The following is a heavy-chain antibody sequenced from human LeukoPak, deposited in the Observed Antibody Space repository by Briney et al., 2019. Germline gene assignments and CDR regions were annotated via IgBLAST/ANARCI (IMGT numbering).Heavy chain of an antibody. CDR3: ARDGESTESWTWFDP. D-gene: IGHD7-27*01. J-gene: IGHJ5*02. Sequence: PGGPLRLSCAASGFTFSNYYMHWVRQAPGKGLVWVSRIKSDGSTTSYAESVKGRFTISRDNAKNTLYLQMNSLRADDTAVYYCARDGESTESWTWFDPWGQGTLVTVSS. CDR2: IKSDGSTT. V-gene: IGHV3-74*01. CDR1: GFTFSNYY.